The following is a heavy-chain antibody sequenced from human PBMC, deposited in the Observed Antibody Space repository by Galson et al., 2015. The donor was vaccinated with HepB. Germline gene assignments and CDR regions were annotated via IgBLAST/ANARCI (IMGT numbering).Heavy chain of an antibody. V-gene: IGHV3-74*01. J-gene: IGHJ6*01. CDR1: GFPFSTYW. Sequence: SLRLSCAASGFPFSTYWMHWVRQAPGKGLVWVSHINTDGRGAHYADCVKGRFTIARDNAETTLYLQMNSLRPEDTAVYYCARDALHNSTGDYYGLDVWGQGTTVTVSS. CDR3: ARDALHNSTGDYYGLDV. D-gene: IGHD2/OR15-2a*01. CDR2: INTDGRGA.